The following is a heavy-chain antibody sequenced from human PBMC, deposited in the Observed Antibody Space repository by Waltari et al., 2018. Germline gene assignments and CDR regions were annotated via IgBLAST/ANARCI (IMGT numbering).Heavy chain of an antibody. D-gene: IGHD3-22*01. CDR2: INPNSGGT. J-gene: IGHJ4*02. Sequence: QVQLVQSGAEVKKPGASVKVSCRASGYTFTGYYIHWVRQAPGQGLEWMGSINPNSGGTNFAQKFQGRVTMTSGTSISTAFMELSSLRSDDTAVYYCARSDSSGFIFDYWGRGSLVTVSS. V-gene: IGHV1-2*02. CDR3: ARSDSSGFIFDY. CDR1: GYTFTGYY.